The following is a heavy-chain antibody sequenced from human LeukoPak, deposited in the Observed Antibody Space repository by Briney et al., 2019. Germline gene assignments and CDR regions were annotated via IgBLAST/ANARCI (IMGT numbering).Heavy chain of an antibody. CDR3: ARDAAAAGEFDY. D-gene: IGHD6-13*01. Sequence: PGESLRLSCAVSGFTFSSYSMNWVRQAPGKGLEWVSSISSSSSHIYYADSVKGRFTIPRDKAKNSLYLQMNSLRAEDTAVYYCARDAAAAGEFDYWGQGTLVTVSS. V-gene: IGHV3-21*01. J-gene: IGHJ4*02. CDR1: GFTFSSYS. CDR2: ISSSSSHI.